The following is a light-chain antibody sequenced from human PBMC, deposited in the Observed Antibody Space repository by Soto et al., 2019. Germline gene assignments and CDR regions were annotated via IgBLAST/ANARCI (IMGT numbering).Light chain of an antibody. CDR2: AAS. V-gene: IGKV1-39*01. Sequence: DIQMTQSPSSLSASVGDSVTTTCRASQSISSYLNWYQQKQGKAPKLXIYAASSLQGGVPSRFSGSGSGTDFTLTISSLQPEDFATYYCQQSYSTTITFGQGTRLEIK. J-gene: IGKJ5*01. CDR3: QQSYSTTIT. CDR1: QSISSY.